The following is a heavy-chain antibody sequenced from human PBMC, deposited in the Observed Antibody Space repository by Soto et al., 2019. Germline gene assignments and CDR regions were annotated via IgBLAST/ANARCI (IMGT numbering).Heavy chain of an antibody. CDR1: GGSISSYY. CDR3: ARSTYGDYVYDAFDI. J-gene: IGHJ3*02. Sequence: ETLSLTCTVSGGSISSYYWSWIRQPPGKGLEWIGYIYYSGSTNYNPSLKSRVTISVDTSKNQFSLKLSSVTAADTAVYYCARSTYGDYVYDAFDIWGQGTMVTVSS. D-gene: IGHD4-17*01. CDR2: IYYSGST. V-gene: IGHV4-59*01.